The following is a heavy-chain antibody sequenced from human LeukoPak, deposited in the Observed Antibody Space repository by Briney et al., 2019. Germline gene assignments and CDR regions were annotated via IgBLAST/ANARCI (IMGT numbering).Heavy chain of an antibody. V-gene: IGHV4-59*01. J-gene: IGHJ4*02. Sequence: SETLSLTCTGSGGSISSFYWSWIRHPPGKGREWMGYIYYSGSTNYNPSLKSRVTISVDTSKNQFSLKLSSVTAADTAVYYCARVSPYCGGDCYDYWGQGTLVTVSS. CDR2: IYYSGST. CDR1: GGSISSFY. CDR3: ARVSPYCGGDCYDY. D-gene: IGHD2-21*01.